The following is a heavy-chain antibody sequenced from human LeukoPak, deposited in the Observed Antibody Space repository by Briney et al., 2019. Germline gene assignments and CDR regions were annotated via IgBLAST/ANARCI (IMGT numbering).Heavy chain of an antibody. CDR2: TVSEIDGGTT. CDR3: TTDEDWNYARKDV. J-gene: IGHJ6*02. Sequence: GGSLRLSCAASGFTFNYAWMSWVRQVPGKGLEWVGQTVSEIDGGTTDYAAPVKGRFTISRDDSKSTLYLQMNSLKIEDTAVYYCTTDEDWNYARKDVWGRGATVIVSS. CDR1: GFTFNYAW. D-gene: IGHD1-7*01. V-gene: IGHV3-15*04.